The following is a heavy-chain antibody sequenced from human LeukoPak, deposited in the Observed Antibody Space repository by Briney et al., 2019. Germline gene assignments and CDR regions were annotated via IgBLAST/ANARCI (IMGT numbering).Heavy chain of an antibody. CDR1: GFTVSTNC. CDR3: ARTYYYDSSGPD. V-gene: IGHV3-66*01. CDR2: IYSGGTT. J-gene: IGHJ4*02. Sequence: GGSLRPSCAASGFTVSTNCLSWVRQAPGKGLEWVSVIYSGGTTHYADSAKGRFTISRDNSKNTLYLQMNSLRVEDTAVYYCARTYYYDSSGPDWGQGTLVTVSS. D-gene: IGHD3-22*01.